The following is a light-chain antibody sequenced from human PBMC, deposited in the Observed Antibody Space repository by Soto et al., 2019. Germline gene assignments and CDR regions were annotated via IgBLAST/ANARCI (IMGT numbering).Light chain of an antibody. V-gene: IGKV3-20*01. CDR2: SAS. Sequence: ELVLTQSPGTLSLSPGERATLSCRASQSVSGGFLGWYQQKPGQAPRLLMYSASSRATGIPDRFSGSGSGSDFTLTISRLESEDFAVYYCQHYGDSRITFGQGTRLEIK. CDR3: QHYGDSRIT. J-gene: IGKJ5*01. CDR1: QSVSGGF.